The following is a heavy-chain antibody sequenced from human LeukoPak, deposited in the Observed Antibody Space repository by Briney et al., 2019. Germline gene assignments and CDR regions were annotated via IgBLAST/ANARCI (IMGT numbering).Heavy chain of an antibody. Sequence: ASVKVSCKASGYTFTGYYMDWVRQAPGQGLEWMGWINPNSGGTNYAQKFQGRVTMTRDTSISTAYMELSRLRSDDTAVYYCARGGSSHHNWFDPWGQGTLVTVSS. CDR3: ARGGSSHHNWFDP. CDR2: INPNSGGT. V-gene: IGHV1-2*02. D-gene: IGHD2-15*01. CDR1: GYTFTGYY. J-gene: IGHJ5*02.